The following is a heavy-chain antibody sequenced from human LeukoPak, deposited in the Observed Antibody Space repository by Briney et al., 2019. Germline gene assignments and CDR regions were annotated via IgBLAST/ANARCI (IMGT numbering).Heavy chain of an antibody. V-gene: IGHV3-33*06. Sequence: GGSLRLSCAASGFTFSSYGMHWVRQAPGKGLEWVAVIWYDGSNKYYADSVKGRFTISRDNSKNTLYLQMNSLRAVDTAVYYCAKAGGSGPTDYWGQGTLVTVSS. CDR3: AKAGGSGPTDY. J-gene: IGHJ4*02. D-gene: IGHD3-10*01. CDR1: GFTFSSYG. CDR2: IWYDGSNK.